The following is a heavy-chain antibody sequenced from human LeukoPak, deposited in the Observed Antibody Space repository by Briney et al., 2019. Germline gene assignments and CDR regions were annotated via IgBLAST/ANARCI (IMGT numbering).Heavy chain of an antibody. J-gene: IGHJ3*02. CDR2: IYYSGST. D-gene: IGHD4-17*01. V-gene: IGHV4-39*01. Sequence: ETLSLTCTVSGGSISSSSYNWGWIRQPPGKGLEWIGSIYYSGSTYYNPSLKSRVIISVDTSKNQFSLKLSSVIAADTAVYYCARLGKSGMTTVTTRAFDIWGQGTMVTVS. CDR1: GGSISSSSYN. CDR3: ARLGKSGMTTVTTRAFDI.